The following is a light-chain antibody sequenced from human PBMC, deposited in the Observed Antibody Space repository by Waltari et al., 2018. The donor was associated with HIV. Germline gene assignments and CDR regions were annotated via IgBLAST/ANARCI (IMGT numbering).Light chain of an antibody. CDR2: DAS. CDR1: QSVSDY. Sequence: EIVLTQSPATLSLSPGERATLSCRASQSVSDYLAWYQQKPGQAPGLLIYDASNRATGIPARFSGSGSGTDFTLTISSLEPEDFAVYYCQHRSSWLPYTFGQGTKLEIK. J-gene: IGKJ2*01. CDR3: QHRSSWLPYT. V-gene: IGKV3-11*01.